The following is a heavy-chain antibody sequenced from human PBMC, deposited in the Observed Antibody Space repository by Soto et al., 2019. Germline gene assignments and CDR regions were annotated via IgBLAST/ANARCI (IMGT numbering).Heavy chain of an antibody. V-gene: IGHV5-51*01. CDR2: IYPGDYET. D-gene: IGHD6-13*01. CDR3: ARSPRSSPYFDY. J-gene: IGHJ4*02. CDR1: GYSFTSYW. Sequence: CKASGYSFTSYWIAWVRQLPGKGLEWMGIIYPGDYETRYSPSFHGKVTISADRSIGTAYLQWSSLEASDSAFYFCARSPRSSPYFDYWGQGALVTVSS.